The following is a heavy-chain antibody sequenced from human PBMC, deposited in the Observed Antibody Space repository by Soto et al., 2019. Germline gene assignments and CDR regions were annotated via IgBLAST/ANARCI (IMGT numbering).Heavy chain of an antibody. CDR2: IYWDDGM. CDR3: RHIGLPSRGDS. D-gene: IGHD2-2*01. V-gene: IGHV2-5*02. Sequence: QITLKESGPTPVKPTQTPTLTRTFSGFSLSTYGEGVAWIRQPPGKALEWLALIYWDDGMRYSPSLRSRLTVAKETSSHQVVVTMTNVDPMDTGIYFFRHIGLPSRGDSWG. CDR1: GFSLSTYGEG. J-gene: IGHJ5*01.